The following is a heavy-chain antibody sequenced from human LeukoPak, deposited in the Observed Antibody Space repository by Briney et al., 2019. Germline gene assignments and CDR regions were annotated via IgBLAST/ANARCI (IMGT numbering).Heavy chain of an antibody. D-gene: IGHD1-26*01. CDR1: GYTLTELS. CDR3: ATSQYSGSYSFDY. J-gene: IGHJ4*02. Sequence: ASVTVSCTVSGYTLTELSMHWVRQAPGKGLEWMGGFDPEDGETIYAQKFQGRVTMTEDTSTDTAYMELSSLRSEDTAVYYCATSQYSGSYSFDYWGQGTLVTVSS. V-gene: IGHV1-24*01. CDR2: FDPEDGET.